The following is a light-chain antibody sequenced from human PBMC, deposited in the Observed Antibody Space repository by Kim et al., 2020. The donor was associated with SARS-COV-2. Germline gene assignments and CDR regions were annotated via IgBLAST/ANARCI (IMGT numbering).Light chain of an antibody. V-gene: IGKV3-20*01. CDR2: GAS. Sequence: SPGERATLSCRASQSFTSSYLAWYQQKPGQAPRLLIYGASSRATGIPDRFSGSGSGTDFTLTISRLEPEDFAVYYCQQYGSSPETFDQGTKVDIK. CDR3: QQYGSSPET. J-gene: IGKJ1*01. CDR1: QSFTSSY.